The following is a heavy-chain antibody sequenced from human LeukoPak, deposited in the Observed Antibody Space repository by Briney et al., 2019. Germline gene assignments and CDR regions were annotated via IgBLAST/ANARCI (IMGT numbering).Heavy chain of an antibody. Sequence: GGCLRLPCAASGFTFDDYGMSWVRQAPGKGLEWVSDINWNGGSTDFADSVKGRFTISRDNAKNSLYLHMSSLRDEDTAFYYCARRHTTNWYNWFDPWGQGTLVIVSS. V-gene: IGHV3-20*04. CDR3: ARRHTTNWYNWFDP. J-gene: IGHJ5*02. CDR2: INWNGGST. D-gene: IGHD1-1*01. CDR1: GFTFDDYG.